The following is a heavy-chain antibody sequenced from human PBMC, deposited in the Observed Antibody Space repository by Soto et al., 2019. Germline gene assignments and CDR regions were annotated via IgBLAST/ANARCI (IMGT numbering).Heavy chain of an antibody. D-gene: IGHD6-19*01. CDR3: ARAGGLGAVAVDY. Sequence: SETLSLTCTVSGGSISSSGFYWSWIRQPPGKGLEWIGYIYYNGTTYYSPSLKSRISISVDTSKNQFSLKLSSVTAADTAVYYCARAGGLGAVAVDYWGQGTLVTVSS. CDR1: GGSISSSGFY. V-gene: IGHV4-30-4*08. J-gene: IGHJ4*02. CDR2: IYYNGTT.